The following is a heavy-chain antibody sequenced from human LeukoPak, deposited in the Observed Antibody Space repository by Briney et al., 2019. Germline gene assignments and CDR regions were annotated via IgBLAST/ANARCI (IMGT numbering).Heavy chain of an antibody. D-gene: IGHD6-19*01. CDR2: IYRSGST. Sequence: SGTLSLTCAVSGDSISSNNWWSWVRQPPGKGLEWIGEIYRSGSTNYNPSLKSRVTISVDKSKNQFSLKLSSVTAADTAVYYCARAPQQQWLGLCLDYWGQGTLVTVSS. V-gene: IGHV4-4*02. CDR3: ARAPQQQWLGLCLDY. CDR1: GDSISSNNW. J-gene: IGHJ4*02.